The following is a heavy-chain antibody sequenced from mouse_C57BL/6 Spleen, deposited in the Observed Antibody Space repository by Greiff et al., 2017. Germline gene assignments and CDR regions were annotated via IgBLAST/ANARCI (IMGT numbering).Heavy chain of an antibody. D-gene: IGHD3-2*02. CDR2: FYPGSGSI. CDR3: ARHEDGRAAQAIYAMDY. J-gene: IGHJ4*01. CDR1: GYTFTEYT. V-gene: IGHV1-62-2*01. Sequence: QVQLKESGAELVKPGASVKLSCKASGYTFTEYTIHWVKQRSGQGLEWIGWFYPGSGSIKYNEKFKDKATLTADKSSSTVYMELSRLTSEDSAVYFCARHEDGRAAQAIYAMDYWGQGTSVTVSS.